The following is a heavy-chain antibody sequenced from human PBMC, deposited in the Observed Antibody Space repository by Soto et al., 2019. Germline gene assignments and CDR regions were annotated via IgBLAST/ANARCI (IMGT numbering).Heavy chain of an antibody. CDR1: GFTFNSHG. Sequence: TGGSLRLSCGASGFTFNSHGMHWVHQAPGKGLEWVAVISYEGSNNFYAESVKGRFTISRDNSKNTLYLQMNSPRREDTAVYYCARGAEYQLLSRDYFYGMDVWGQGTTVTVSS. CDR3: ARGAEYQLLSRDYFYGMDV. J-gene: IGHJ6*02. V-gene: IGHV3-30*03. D-gene: IGHD2-2*01. CDR2: ISYEGSNN.